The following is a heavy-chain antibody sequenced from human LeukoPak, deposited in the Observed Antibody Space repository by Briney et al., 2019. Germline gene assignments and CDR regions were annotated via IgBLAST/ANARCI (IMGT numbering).Heavy chain of an antibody. CDR2: IIPIFGIA. CDR3: ARATYYYDSSGYSDAFDI. J-gene: IGHJ3*02. V-gene: IGHV1-69*04. D-gene: IGHD3-22*01. CDR1: GGTFSSYA. Sequence: SVKVSCKASGGTFSSYAISWVRQAPGQGLEWMGRIIPIFGIANYAQKFQGRVTTTADKSTSTAYMELSSLRSEDTAVYYCARATYYYDSSGYSDAFDIWGQGTMVAVSS.